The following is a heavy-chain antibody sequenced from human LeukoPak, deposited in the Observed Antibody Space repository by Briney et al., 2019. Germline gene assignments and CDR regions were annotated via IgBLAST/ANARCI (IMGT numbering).Heavy chain of an antibody. CDR3: ARGRWTYCSSTSCYRDYFDY. CDR1: GGSFSGYY. CDR2: INHSGST. V-gene: IGHV4-34*01. Sequence: PSETLSLTCAVYGGSFSGYYWSWIRQPPGKGLEWIGEINHSGSTNYNPSLKSRVTISVDTSKNQFSLKLSSVTAADTAVYYCARGRWTYCSSTSCYRDYFDYWGQGTLVTVSS. D-gene: IGHD2-2*02. J-gene: IGHJ4*02.